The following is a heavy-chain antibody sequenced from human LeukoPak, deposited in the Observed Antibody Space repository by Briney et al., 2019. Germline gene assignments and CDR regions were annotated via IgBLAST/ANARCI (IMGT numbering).Heavy chain of an antibody. Sequence: GGSLRLSCAASGFTSSSYWMHWVRQAPGKGLVWVSRINSDGSNTNYADSVRGRSTISRDNAKNTVYLQMNSLRAEDTAVYYCARGRGPYGWFDPWGQGTLVTVSS. CDR1: GFTSSSYW. CDR2: INSDGSNT. CDR3: ARGRGPYGWFDP. D-gene: IGHD3-10*01. J-gene: IGHJ5*02. V-gene: IGHV3-74*01.